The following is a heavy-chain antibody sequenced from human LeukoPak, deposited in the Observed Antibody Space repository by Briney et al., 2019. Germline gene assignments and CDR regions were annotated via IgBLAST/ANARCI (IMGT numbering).Heavy chain of an antibody. Sequence: PSETLSLTCAVYGGSFSGYYWGWIRQPPGKGLEWIGGINHSGSTNYNPSLKSRVTISVDTSKNQFSLKLSSVTAADTAVYYCARGWMEIRAFDIWGQGTMVTVSS. J-gene: IGHJ3*02. CDR3: ARGWMEIRAFDI. CDR2: INHSGST. V-gene: IGHV4-34*01. CDR1: GGSFSGYY. D-gene: IGHD2-2*03.